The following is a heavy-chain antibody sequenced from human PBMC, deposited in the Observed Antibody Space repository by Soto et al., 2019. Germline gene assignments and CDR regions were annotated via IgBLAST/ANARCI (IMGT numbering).Heavy chain of an antibody. J-gene: IGHJ6*02. Sequence: QVQLVESGGGVVQPGRSLRLSCAASGFTFSSYAMHWVRQAPGQGLEWVAVISYDGSNKYYADSVKGRFTISRDNSKTTLYLHMNSLRDEDTARYYCAREVDWGGYFAWQQPPNYYEDGMDVWGQGTTVTVSS. V-gene: IGHV3-30-3*01. CDR2: ISYDGSNK. CDR3: AREVDWGGYFAWQQPPNYYEDGMDV. CDR1: GFTFSSYA. D-gene: IGHD3-9*01.